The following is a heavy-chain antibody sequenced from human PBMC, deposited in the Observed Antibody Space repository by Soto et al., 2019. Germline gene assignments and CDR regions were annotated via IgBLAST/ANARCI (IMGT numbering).Heavy chain of an antibody. J-gene: IGHJ5*02. CDR1: GFTFSDYY. CDR2: ISSSSSYT. V-gene: IGHV3-11*05. Sequence: QVQLVESGGGLVKPGGSLRLSCADSGFTFSDYYMNWIRQAPGKGLEWVSYISSSSSYTNYADSVKGRFTISRDNAKNSLYLQMNSLRAEDTAVYYCARDHYGPGWFDPWGQGTLVTVSS. CDR3: ARDHYGPGWFDP. D-gene: IGHD3-10*01.